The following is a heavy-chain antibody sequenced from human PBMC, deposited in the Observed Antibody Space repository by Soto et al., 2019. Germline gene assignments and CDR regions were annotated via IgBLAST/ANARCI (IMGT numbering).Heavy chain of an antibody. Sequence: QVQLVESGGGLVKPGGSLRLSCAASGFTFSDYYMSWIRQAPGKGLEWVSYISRSGSTIYYADSVKGRFTISRDNAKNSLYLPMNSLRAEDTAVYYCARAVAGTSAYYYHFYYMDVWGKGTSVTVSS. CDR2: ISRSGSTI. J-gene: IGHJ6*03. D-gene: IGHD6-19*01. V-gene: IGHV3-11*01. CDR3: ARAVAGTSAYYYHFYYMDV. CDR1: GFTFSDYY.